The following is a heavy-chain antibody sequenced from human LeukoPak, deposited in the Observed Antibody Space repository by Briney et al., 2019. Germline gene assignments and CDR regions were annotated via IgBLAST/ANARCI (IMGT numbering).Heavy chain of an antibody. CDR1: GFTFSSYG. CDR3: AKGRVGYYGSGSYFDY. Sequence: GGSLRLSCAASGFTFSSYGMHWVRQASGKGLEWVAFIRYDGSNKYYADSVKGRFTISRDNSKNTLYLQMNSLRAEDTAVYYCAKGRVGYYGSGSYFDYWGQGTLVTVSS. V-gene: IGHV3-30*02. J-gene: IGHJ4*02. CDR2: IRYDGSNK. D-gene: IGHD3-10*01.